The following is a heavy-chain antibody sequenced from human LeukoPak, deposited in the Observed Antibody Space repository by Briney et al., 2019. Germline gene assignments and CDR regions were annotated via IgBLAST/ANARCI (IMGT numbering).Heavy chain of an antibody. Sequence: GGSLRLSCAASGFTFSSYAMSWVRQAPGKGPEWVSAISGSGGSTYYADSVKGRFTISRDNSKNTLYLQMNSLRAEDTAVYYCAKSVPGGSSGWYDAFDIWGQGTMVTVSS. CDR3: AKSVPGGSSGWYDAFDI. CDR1: GFTFSSYA. J-gene: IGHJ3*02. V-gene: IGHV3-23*01. CDR2: ISGSGGST. D-gene: IGHD6-19*01.